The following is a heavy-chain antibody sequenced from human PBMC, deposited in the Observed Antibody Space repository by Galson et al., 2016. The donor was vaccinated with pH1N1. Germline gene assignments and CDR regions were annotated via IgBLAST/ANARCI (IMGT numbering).Heavy chain of an antibody. D-gene: IGHD5-12*01. V-gene: IGHV3-73*01. Sequence: SLRLSCAASGFTFSGSAMHWVRQASGKGLEWVGRIRSKADSCATAYAASMKGRFTISRDDSKNTTFLQMNSLNTEETAVYYCTRSRGYGFDYWGQGTLVTVSS. J-gene: IGHJ4*02. CDR3: TRSRGYGFDY. CDR2: IRSKADSCAT. CDR1: GFTFSGSA.